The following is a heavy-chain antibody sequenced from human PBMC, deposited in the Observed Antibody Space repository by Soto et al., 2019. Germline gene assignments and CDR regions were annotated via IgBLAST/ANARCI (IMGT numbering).Heavy chain of an antibody. D-gene: IGHD6-13*01. J-gene: IGHJ4*02. CDR1: GGSISSDY. V-gene: IGHV4-4*07. CDR2: IYTSENT. Sequence: SETLSLTCTVSGGSISSDYWSWIRQPAGKGLEWIGRIYTSENTHYNPSLRNRINMSLDTSKNQLSLNLSSVNAADTAVYYCARGVGRSSWTSFDSWGQGTLVTVSS. CDR3: ARGVGRSSWTSFDS.